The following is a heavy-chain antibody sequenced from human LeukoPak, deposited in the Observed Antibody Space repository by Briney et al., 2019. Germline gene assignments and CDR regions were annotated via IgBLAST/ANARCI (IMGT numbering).Heavy chain of an antibody. CDR1: GFTFSDYY. V-gene: IGHV3-11*01. CDR3: ARDGARDYYDRSGYFSFAFDI. D-gene: IGHD3-22*01. Sequence: GGSPRLSCAVSGFTFSDYYMSWIRQAPGKGLEWVSYISSSDSTIYYADSVKGRFTFSRDNAKNSLYLQMNSLRAEDTAVYYCARDGARDYYDRSGYFSFAFDIWGQGTLVTVSS. J-gene: IGHJ3*02. CDR2: ISSSDSTI.